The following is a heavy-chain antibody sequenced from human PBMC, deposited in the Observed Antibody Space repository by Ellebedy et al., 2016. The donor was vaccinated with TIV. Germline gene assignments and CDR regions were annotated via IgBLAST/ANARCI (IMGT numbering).Heavy chain of an antibody. Sequence: GGSLRLSXAPSGFTFSNYAMSWVRQAPGKGLVWVSRIHSDGRTTSYADSVKGRFTISRDSAKNMLYLQMNSLRAEDTAVFYCVRDQMGSSYPFDYWGQGTLVTVSP. CDR2: IHSDGRTT. D-gene: IGHD5-24*01. CDR3: VRDQMGSSYPFDY. V-gene: IGHV3-74*01. CDR1: GFTFSNYA. J-gene: IGHJ4*02.